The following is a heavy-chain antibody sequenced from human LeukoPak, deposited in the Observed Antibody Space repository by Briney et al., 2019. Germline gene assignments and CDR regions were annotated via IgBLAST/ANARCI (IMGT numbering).Heavy chain of an antibody. CDR3: ARVGGASGDIDY. V-gene: IGHV4-30-4*08. CDR1: GGSFSGYY. D-gene: IGHD3-16*01. Sequence: SETLSLTCAVYGGSFSGYYWSWIRQPPGKGLEWIGYIYYSGSTYYNPSLKSRVTISVDTSKNQFSLKLSSVTAADTAVYYCARVGGASGDIDYWGQGTLVTVSS. J-gene: IGHJ4*02. CDR2: IYYSGST.